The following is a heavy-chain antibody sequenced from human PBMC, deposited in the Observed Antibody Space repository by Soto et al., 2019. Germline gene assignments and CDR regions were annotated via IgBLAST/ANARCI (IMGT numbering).Heavy chain of an antibody. J-gene: IGHJ4*02. CDR2: IDWDDDE. V-gene: IGHV2-70*04. Sequence: SGPTLVNPTQSLTLTCSFSGFSLRTTGTRVSWIHQPPGKALEWLARIDWDDDEFYSTSLKTRLTISKDTSKNQVLLTMTNMDPVDTATYHCARMPTVTTYYFDSCGQGLQVTVSS. CDR3: ARMPTVTTYYFDS. D-gene: IGHD4-17*01. CDR1: GFSLRTTGTR.